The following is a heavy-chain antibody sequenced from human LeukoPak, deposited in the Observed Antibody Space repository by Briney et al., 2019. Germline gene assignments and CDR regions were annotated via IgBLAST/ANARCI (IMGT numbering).Heavy chain of an antibody. D-gene: IGHD3-10*01. CDR1: GFTVNSNY. CDR3: ARDSTMVRGVISY. CDR2: IYSGGST. J-gene: IGHJ4*02. Sequence: GGSLRLSCAASGFTVNSNYMSWVRQAPGKGLEWVSVIYSGGSTYYADSVKGRFTISRDNSKNTLYLQMNSLRAEDTAVYYCARDSTMVRGVISYWGQGTLVTVSS. V-gene: IGHV3-66*02.